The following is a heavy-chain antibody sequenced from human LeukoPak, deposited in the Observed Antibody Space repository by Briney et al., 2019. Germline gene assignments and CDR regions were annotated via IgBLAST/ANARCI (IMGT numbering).Heavy chain of an antibody. CDR3: AKDDNYYYDSSGYFSPPGGYFDL. Sequence: GGSLRLSCAASGFTFSSYAMSWVRQAPGKGLEWVSAISGSGGSTYYADSVKGRFTISRDNSKNTLYLQMNSLRAEDTAVYYCAKDDNYYYDSSGYFSPPGGYFDLWGRDTLVTVSS. V-gene: IGHV3-23*01. CDR1: GFTFSSYA. J-gene: IGHJ2*01. CDR2: ISGSGGST. D-gene: IGHD3-22*01.